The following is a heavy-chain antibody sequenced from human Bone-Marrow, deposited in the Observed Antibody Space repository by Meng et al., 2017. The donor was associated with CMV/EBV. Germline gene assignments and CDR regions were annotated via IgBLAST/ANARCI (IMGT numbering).Heavy chain of an antibody. CDR2: IKSKTDGGTT. Sequence: FTFSNAWMSWVSQAPGKGLEWVGRIKSKTDGGTTDYAAPVKGRFTISRDDSKNTLYLQMNSLKTEDTAVYYCTTDLSVDDYGDYWWGSWGQGTLVTVSS. CDR1: FTFSNAW. J-gene: IGHJ5*02. V-gene: IGHV3-15*01. D-gene: IGHD4-17*01. CDR3: TTDLSVDDYGDYWWGS.